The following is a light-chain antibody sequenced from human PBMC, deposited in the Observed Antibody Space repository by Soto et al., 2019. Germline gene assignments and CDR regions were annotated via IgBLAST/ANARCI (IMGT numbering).Light chain of an antibody. CDR3: EQLNNFVT. J-gene: IGKJ3*01. CDR1: PTVSSY. CDR2: DAS. Sequence: DIQLTQSPSFLSASVGDRVTITCRASPTVSSYLFWYQQKPGQAPKVLITDASTLQSGVPSTFSGSGFWTEFTLRIRGLQPEDVANYYCEQLNNFVTFGPGTKVYI. V-gene: IGKV1-9*01.